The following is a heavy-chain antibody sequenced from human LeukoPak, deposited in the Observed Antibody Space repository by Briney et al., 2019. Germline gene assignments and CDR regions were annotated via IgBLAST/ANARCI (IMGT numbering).Heavy chain of an antibody. CDR3: ARENPSGYYNRPIDY. CDR2: IYYSGSI. D-gene: IGHD3-22*01. V-gene: IGHV4-59*01. J-gene: IGHJ4*02. Sequence: PSETLSLTCTVSGGSISIYYWSWVRQPPGKGLEWIGDIYYSGSIKYNPSLKSRVTMSVDTSKNQFSLKLSSVTAADTAIYYCARENPSGYYNRPIDYWGQGTLVTVSS. CDR1: GGSISIYY.